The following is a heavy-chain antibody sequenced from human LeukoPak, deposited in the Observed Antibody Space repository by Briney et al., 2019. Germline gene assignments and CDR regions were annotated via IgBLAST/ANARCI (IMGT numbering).Heavy chain of an antibody. CDR1: GGSFSGYY. D-gene: IGHD3-10*01. CDR2: INHSGST. CDR3: AIGSGYNWFDP. J-gene: IGHJ5*02. Sequence: SETLSLTCAVYGGSFSGYYWSWIRQPPGKGLEWIGEINHSGSTNYNPSLKSRVTISVDTSKNQFSLKLSSVTAADTAVYYCAIGSGYNWFDPWGQGTLVTVSS. V-gene: IGHV4-34*01.